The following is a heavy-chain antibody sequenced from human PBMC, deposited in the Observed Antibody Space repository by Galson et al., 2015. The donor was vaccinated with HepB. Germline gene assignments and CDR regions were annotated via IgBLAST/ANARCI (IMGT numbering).Heavy chain of an antibody. CDR3: AGFAVAGGNYYYGMDV. V-gene: IGHV1-18*01. CDR1: GYTFTSYG. CDR2: ISAYNGNT. D-gene: IGHD6-19*01. Sequence: SVKVSCKASGYTFTSYGISWVRQAPGQGLEWMGWISAYNGNTNYAQKLQGRVTMTTDTSTSTAYMELRSLRSDDTAVYYCAGFAVAGGNYYYGMDVWGQGTTVTVSS. J-gene: IGHJ6*02.